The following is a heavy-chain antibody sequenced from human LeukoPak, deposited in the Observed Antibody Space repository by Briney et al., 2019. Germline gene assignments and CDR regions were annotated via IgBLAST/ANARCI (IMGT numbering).Heavy chain of an antibody. Sequence: ASVKVSCKASGYTFTSYGISWVRQAPGQGLEWMGWISAYNGNTNYAQKLQGRVTMTTDTSTSTAYMELRSLRSDDTAVYYCARAYGRSSTSWKIDYWGQGTLVTVSS. D-gene: IGHD2-2*01. V-gene: IGHV1-18*04. CDR3: ARAYGRSSTSWKIDY. CDR2: ISAYNGNT. CDR1: GYTFTSYG. J-gene: IGHJ4*02.